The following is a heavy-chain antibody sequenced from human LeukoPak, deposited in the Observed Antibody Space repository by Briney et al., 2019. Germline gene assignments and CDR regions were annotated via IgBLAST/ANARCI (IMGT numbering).Heavy chain of an antibody. V-gene: IGHV4-34*01. Sequence: SETLSLTCAVYGGSFSGYYWSWIRQPPGQGLEWIGEINHSGSTKYNPSLKSRVTISVDTSKNQFSLKLSSVTAADTAVYYCARAGDSSGYLGHAFDIWGQGTMVTVSS. CDR3: ARAGDSSGYLGHAFDI. CDR2: INHSGST. CDR1: GGSFSGYY. J-gene: IGHJ3*02. D-gene: IGHD3-22*01.